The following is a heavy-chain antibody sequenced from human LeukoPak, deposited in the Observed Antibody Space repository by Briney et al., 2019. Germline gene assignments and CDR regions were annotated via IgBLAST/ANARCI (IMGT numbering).Heavy chain of an antibody. J-gene: IGHJ6*02. CDR2: IYPGDSDT. V-gene: IGHV5-51*01. Sequence: GESLKISCKGSGYSFTNYWIGWVRQMPGKGLEWMGIIYPGDSDTRYSPSFQGQVTISADKSINAAYLQWSSLKASDTAMYYCARHTTSSGYYSGTHYYGMDVWGQGTTVTVSS. CDR1: GYSFTNYW. CDR3: ARHTTSSGYYSGTHYYGMDV. D-gene: IGHD3-22*01.